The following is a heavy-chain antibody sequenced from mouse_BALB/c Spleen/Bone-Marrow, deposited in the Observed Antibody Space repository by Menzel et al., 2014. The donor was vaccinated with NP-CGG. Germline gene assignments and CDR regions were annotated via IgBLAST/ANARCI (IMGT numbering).Heavy chain of an antibody. CDR1: GYTFTSYT. CDR3: AREGLRAWFVY. J-gene: IGHJ3*01. V-gene: IGHV1-4*01. D-gene: IGHD2-4*01. Sequence: VKLQDSGAELARPGASVKMSCEASGYTFTSYTIHWVKQRHGQGLEWIGYINPSSDYTNYNQKFKDKATLPADKSSSTAYMQLSSLTSEDSAVYYCAREGLRAWFVYWGQGTLVTVSA. CDR2: INPSSDYT.